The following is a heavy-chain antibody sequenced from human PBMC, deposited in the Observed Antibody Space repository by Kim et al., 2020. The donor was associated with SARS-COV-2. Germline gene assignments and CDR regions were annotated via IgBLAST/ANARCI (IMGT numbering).Heavy chain of an antibody. CDR2: ISYDGSNK. Sequence: GGSLRLSCAASGFTFSSYAMHWVRQAPGKGLEWVAVISYDGSNKYYADSVKGRFTISRDNSKNTLYLQMNSLRAEDTAVYYCARASSGSYYNWFDPWGQGTLVTVSS. J-gene: IGHJ5*02. CDR3: ARASSGSYYNWFDP. V-gene: IGHV3-30*04. CDR1: GFTFSSYA. D-gene: IGHD3-10*01.